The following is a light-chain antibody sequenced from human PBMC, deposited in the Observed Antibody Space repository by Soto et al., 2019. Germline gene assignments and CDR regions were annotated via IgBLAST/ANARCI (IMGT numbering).Light chain of an antibody. CDR2: AAS. CDR3: QQYHAWPLT. Sequence: EIVMTQSPATLSVSPGERATLSCGASQSVRSNLAWYQQKPGQAHRLLIYAASTRATGIPARFSGSGSGADFTLTISSLQSEDFAVYSCQQYHAWPLTFGQGTRLEIK. V-gene: IGKV3-15*01. J-gene: IGKJ5*01. CDR1: QSVRSN.